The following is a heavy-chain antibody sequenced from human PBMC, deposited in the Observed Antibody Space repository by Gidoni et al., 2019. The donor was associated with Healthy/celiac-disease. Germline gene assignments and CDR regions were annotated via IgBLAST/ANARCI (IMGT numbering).Heavy chain of an antibody. V-gene: IGHV3-7*04. Sequence: EVQLVESGGGWVQPGGSLRLSCAASGFTFSSYWMSWVRQAPGKGLELVAKIKQDGSEKYYVDSVKGRFTISRDNAKNSLYLQMNSLRAEDTAVYYCARDQYCSGGSCYSIWAFDIWGQGTMVTVSS. J-gene: IGHJ3*02. CDR2: IKQDGSEK. CDR3: ARDQYCSGGSCYSIWAFDI. D-gene: IGHD2-15*01. CDR1: GFTFSSYW.